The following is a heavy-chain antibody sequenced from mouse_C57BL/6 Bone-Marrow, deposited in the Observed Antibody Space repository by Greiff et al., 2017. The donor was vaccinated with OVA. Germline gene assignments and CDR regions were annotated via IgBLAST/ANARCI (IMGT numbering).Heavy chain of an antibody. V-gene: IGHV1-81*01. Sequence: VKLVESGAELARPGASVKLSCKASGYTFTSYGISWVKQRTGQGLEWIGEIYPRSGNTYYNEKFKGKATLTADKSSSTAYMELRSLTSEDSAVYFCARRIYYYGSSYAWCAYWGQGTLVTVSA. CDR2: IYPRSGNT. CDR3: ARRIYYYGSSYAWCAY. CDR1: GYTFTSYG. J-gene: IGHJ3*01. D-gene: IGHD1-1*01.